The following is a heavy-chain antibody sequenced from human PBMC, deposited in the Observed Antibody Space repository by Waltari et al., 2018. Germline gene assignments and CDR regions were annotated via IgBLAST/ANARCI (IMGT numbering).Heavy chain of an antibody. D-gene: IGHD4-4*01. J-gene: IGHJ4*02. CDR3: VLYSSEVLGDC. CDR1: GFNFRNYW. V-gene: IGHV3-74*01. CDR2: INTYGSIT. Sequence: QLVESGGGLVLPGGSLKLSCAASGFNFRNYWLHWVRQAPGKGLLSVAHINTYGSITNYADSVKGRFTISRDNAKNTLFLQMNSLRAEDTALYYCVLYSSEVLGDCWGRGTLVTVSS.